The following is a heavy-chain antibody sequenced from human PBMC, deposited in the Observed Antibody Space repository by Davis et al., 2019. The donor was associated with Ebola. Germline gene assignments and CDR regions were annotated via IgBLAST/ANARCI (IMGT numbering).Heavy chain of an antibody. Sequence: ASVKVSCKASGYTFTSYYMHWVRQAPGQGLEWMGIINPSGDSTSYAQKFQGRVTMTRDTSTSTVYMELSSLTSGDTAVYYCVRDLRGWGDFDYWGQGTLVTVSS. V-gene: IGHV1-46*01. CDR3: VRDLRGWGDFDY. CDR2: INPSGDST. D-gene: IGHD3-10*01. CDR1: GYTFTSYY. J-gene: IGHJ4*02.